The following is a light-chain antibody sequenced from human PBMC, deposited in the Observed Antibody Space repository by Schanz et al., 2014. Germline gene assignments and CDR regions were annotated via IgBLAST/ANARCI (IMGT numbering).Light chain of an antibody. CDR1: SSNIANNY. J-gene: IGLJ3*02. CDR2: DNN. Sequence: QSVLTQPPSVSAAPGQKVTISCSGSSSNIANNYVSWYQQLPGTAPKLLIYDNNERPSGIPDRFSGSKSGTSATLGITGLQTGDDADYYCATWDGSLSTWVFGGGTKLTVL. V-gene: IGLV1-51*01. CDR3: ATWDGSLSTWV.